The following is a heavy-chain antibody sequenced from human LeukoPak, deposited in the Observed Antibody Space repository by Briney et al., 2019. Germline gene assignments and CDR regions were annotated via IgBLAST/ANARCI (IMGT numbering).Heavy chain of an antibody. Sequence: SETLSLTCTVSGGSISSRPYYWGWVRQPPGKGLEWIGTISYSPSLKSRVTISLDTSKNQFSLKLSSVTAADTAIYYCARDFSSSSTVYYYYYMDVWGKGTTVTVSS. CDR1: GGSISSRPYY. J-gene: IGHJ6*03. CDR3: ARDFSSSSTVYYYYYMDV. V-gene: IGHV4-39*07. CDR2: ISYS. D-gene: IGHD6-6*01.